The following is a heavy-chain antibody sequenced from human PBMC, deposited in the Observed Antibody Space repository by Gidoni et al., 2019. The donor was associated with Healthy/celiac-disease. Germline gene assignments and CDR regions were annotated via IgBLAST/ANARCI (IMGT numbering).Heavy chain of an antibody. D-gene: IGHD2-21*02. CDR2: ISSNGGST. CDR1: GFTFSSYA. Sequence: EVQLVESGGGLVQPGGSLRLSCSASGFTFSSYAMHWVRQAPGKGLEYVSAISSNGGSTYYADSVKGRFTISRDNSKNTLYLQMSSLRAEDTAVYYCVKAAMVVTARHPDYWGQGTLVTVSS. CDR3: VKAAMVVTARHPDY. J-gene: IGHJ4*02. V-gene: IGHV3-64D*06.